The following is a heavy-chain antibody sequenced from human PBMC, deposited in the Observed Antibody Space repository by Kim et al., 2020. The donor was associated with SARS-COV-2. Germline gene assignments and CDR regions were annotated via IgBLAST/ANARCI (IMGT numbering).Heavy chain of an antibody. Sequence: GGSLRLSCAASGFTFSSYWMSWVRQAPGKGLEWVANIKRGGSAKYYADSVKGRFTISRDNAENSLYLQMNSLRAEDTAVYYCARDCIAVAGPKGCRACGMDLWGEGTRVTVSS. CDR3: ARDCIAVAGPKGCRACGMDL. D-gene: IGHD6-19*01. CDR2: IKRGGSAK. V-gene: IGHV3-7*01. CDR1: GFTFSSYW. J-gene: IGHJ6*04.